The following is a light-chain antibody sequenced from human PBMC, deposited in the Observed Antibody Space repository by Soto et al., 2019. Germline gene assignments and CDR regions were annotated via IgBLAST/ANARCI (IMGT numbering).Light chain of an antibody. J-gene: IGKJ4*01. CDR3: QQRSNWPLT. CDR2: GAS. Sequence: EIVLTQSPGTLSLSPGERATLSCRASQTISNSLLAWYQQKLGQSPRLLIYGASSRATGVPDRFSGSGSGTDFTLTISSLEPEDFAVYYCQQRSNWPLTFGGGTKVDIK. CDR1: QTISNSL. V-gene: IGKV3D-20*02.